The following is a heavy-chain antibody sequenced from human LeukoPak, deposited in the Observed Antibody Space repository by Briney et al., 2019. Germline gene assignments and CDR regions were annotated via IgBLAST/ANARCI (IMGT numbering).Heavy chain of an antibody. CDR3: ARQSIAARRLDWYFDL. CDR1: GASFSSSTYY. V-gene: IGHV4-39*07. CDR2: IYYSGST. D-gene: IGHD6-6*01. J-gene: IGHJ2*01. Sequence: PSETLSLTCTVSGASFSSSTYYWGWIRQPPGKGLEWIGSIYYSGSTYYNPSLKSRVTISVDTSKNQFSLKLSSVTAADTAVYYCARQSIAARRLDWYFDLWGRGTLVTVSS.